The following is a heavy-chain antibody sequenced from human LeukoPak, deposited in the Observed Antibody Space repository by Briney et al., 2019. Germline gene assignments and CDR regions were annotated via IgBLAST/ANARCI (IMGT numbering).Heavy chain of an antibody. CDR3: ARGPYNWNYPRGPLDY. J-gene: IGHJ4*02. CDR2: IYSGDST. V-gene: IGHV3-66*01. Sequence: GGSLRLSCAASGFTFSSYAMTWVRQAPGKGLEWVSVIYSGDSTYYADSVKGRFTIFRDNSENTLYLQMNSLRAEDTALYYCARGPYNWNYPRGPLDYWGQGTLVTVSS. D-gene: IGHD1-7*01. CDR1: GFTFSSYA.